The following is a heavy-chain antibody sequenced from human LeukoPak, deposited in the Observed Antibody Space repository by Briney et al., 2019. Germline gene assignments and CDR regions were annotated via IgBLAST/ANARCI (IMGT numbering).Heavy chain of an antibody. CDR1: GYTFTGYY. V-gene: IGHV1-2*02. J-gene: IGHJ6*02. D-gene: IGHD2-2*01. CDR3: ATRSIVVVPAAMGLSYYGMDV. CDR2: INPNSGGT. Sequence: GASVKVSCKASGYTFTGYYMHWVRQAPGQGLEWMGWINPNSGGTNYAQKFQGRVTMTEDTSTDTAYMELSSLRSEDTAVYYCATRSIVVVPAAMGLSYYGMDVWGQGTTVTVSS.